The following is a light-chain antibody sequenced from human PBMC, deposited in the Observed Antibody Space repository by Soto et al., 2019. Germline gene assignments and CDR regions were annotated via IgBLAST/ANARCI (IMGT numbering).Light chain of an antibody. V-gene: IGLV2-11*01. CDR2: DVS. CDR3: CSYAGSSYVV. Sequence: QSALTQPRSVSGSPGQSVTISCTGTSSDVGGYNYVSWCQQHPGKAPKLMIYDVSKRPSGVPDRFSGSKSGNTASLTISGLQAEDEADYYCCSYAGSSYVVFGGGTKVTVL. CDR1: SSDVGGYNY. J-gene: IGLJ2*01.